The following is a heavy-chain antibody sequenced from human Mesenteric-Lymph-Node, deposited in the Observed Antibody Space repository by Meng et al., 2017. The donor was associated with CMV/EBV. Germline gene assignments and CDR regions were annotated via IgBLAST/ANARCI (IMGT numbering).Heavy chain of an antibody. CDR1: VVSVTSRAYH. Sequence: QRQQLEPGVVQPLRTPPLTLAVTVVSVTSRAYHWSWIRQSPGQGLEWIGLIYGTGITTHNPHLKRRVTILLETSKNQSSLKLHSVPTADTAVYYCAKSRSSTPGIVDDWGQGTLVTVSS. CDR3: AKSRSSTPGIVDD. V-gene: IGHV4-61*08. CDR2: IYGTGIT. D-gene: IGHD4-23*01. J-gene: IGHJ4*02.